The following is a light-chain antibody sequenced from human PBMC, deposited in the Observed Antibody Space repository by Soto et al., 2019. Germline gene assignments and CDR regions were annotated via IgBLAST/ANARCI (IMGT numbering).Light chain of an antibody. CDR1: QSISNY. J-gene: IGKJ3*01. CDR2: AAS. CDR3: QQSYSTPFT. V-gene: IGKV1-39*01. Sequence: DIQMTQSPSSLSASVGDSVTITCRASQSISNYLNWYQQKPGKAPKLLVYAASSLQSGVPSRFSGSGSGTAFPLTISSLQPEDFATYYCQQSYSTPFTFGPGTKVDIK.